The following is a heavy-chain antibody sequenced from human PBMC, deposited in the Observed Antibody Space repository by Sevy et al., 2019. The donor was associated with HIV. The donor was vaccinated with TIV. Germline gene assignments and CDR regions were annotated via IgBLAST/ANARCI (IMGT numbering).Heavy chain of an antibody. V-gene: IGHV1-69*13. CDR3: AIERPQAAAGTYYYYYGMDV. CDR1: GGTFSSYA. Sequence: ASVKVSCKASGGTFSSYAISWVRQAPGQGLEWMGGIIPIFGTANHAQKFQGRVTITADESTSTAYMELSSLRSEDTAVYYCAIERPQAAAGTYYYYYGMDVWGQGTTVTVSS. D-gene: IGHD6-13*01. CDR2: IIPIFGTA. J-gene: IGHJ6*02.